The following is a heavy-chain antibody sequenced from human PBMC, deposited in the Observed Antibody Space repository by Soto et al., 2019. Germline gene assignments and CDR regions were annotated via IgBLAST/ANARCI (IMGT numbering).Heavy chain of an antibody. CDR1: VDGFSVYW. J-gene: IGHJ4*01. V-gene: IGHV5-10-1*01. D-gene: IGHD6-25*01. CDR2: IDPSDSYT. Sequence: GESLKISCTVSVDGFSVYWISCVRQMPGKGLEWVGRIDPSDSYTKDSLSLQGHVTISADKSISTAYLQWRSLRASDTAVYYCARHEKTAKAPAHLDYWGQGTLVT. CDR3: ARHEKTAKAPAHLDY.